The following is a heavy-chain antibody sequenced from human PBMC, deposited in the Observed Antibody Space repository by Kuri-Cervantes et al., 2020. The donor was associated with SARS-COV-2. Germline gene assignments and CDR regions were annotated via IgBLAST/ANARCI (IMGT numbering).Heavy chain of an antibody. CDR3: ARDSSSGWFSY. J-gene: IGHJ4*02. CDR2: ISYDGSNK. V-gene: IGHV3-30-3*01. D-gene: IGHD6-19*01. CDR1: GFTFSSYA. Sequence: GESLKISCAASGFTFSSYAMHWVRQAPGKGPEWVAVISYDGSNKYYADSVKGRFTISRDNAKNSLYLQMNSLRAEDTAVYYCARDSSSGWFSYWGQGTLVTVSS.